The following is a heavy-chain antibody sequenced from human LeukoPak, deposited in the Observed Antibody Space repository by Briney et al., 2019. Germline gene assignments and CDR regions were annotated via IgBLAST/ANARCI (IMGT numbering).Heavy chain of an antibody. CDR2: IYSSGST. CDR3: ARDVSETDYYYYYMDV. V-gene: IGHV4-61*09. J-gene: IGHJ6*03. Sequence: SETLSLTCTVSGGSISSGSYCWSWIRQPAGKGLEWIGHIYSSGSTNYNPSLKSRVTMSVDTSKNQFSLKLSSVTAADTAVYYCARDVSETDYYYYYMDVWGKGTTVTISS. CDR1: GGSISSGSYC.